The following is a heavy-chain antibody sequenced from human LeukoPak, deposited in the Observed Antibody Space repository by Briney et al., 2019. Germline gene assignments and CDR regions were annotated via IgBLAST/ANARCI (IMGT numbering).Heavy chain of an antibody. Sequence: PSETLSLTCTVSGGSISSSSYYWGWIRQPPGKGLEWIGSIYYSGSTYNNPSLKSRVTISVDTSKNQFSLKLSSVTAADTAVYYCARDRRLTAIQSWFDPWGQGTLVTLFS. V-gene: IGHV4-39*07. CDR1: GGSISSSSYY. CDR2: IYYSGST. D-gene: IGHD2-21*02. J-gene: IGHJ5*02. CDR3: ARDRRLTAIQSWFDP.